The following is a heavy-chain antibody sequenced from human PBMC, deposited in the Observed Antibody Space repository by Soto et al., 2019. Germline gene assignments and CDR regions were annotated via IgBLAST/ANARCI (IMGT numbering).Heavy chain of an antibody. J-gene: IGHJ6*02. CDR3: ARDAPYCTSATCPKFYDMDV. Sequence: QVQLVQSGAEVKKPGSSVKVSCKAAGGTFGSYAITWVRRAPRQGLEWLGGIIPILNSPAYAQKFQARVVITADEIANTAYMVLNSMRFDETAVYYCARDAPYCTSATCPKFYDMDVWGQGTTVTVAS. D-gene: IGHD2-2*01. CDR1: GGTFGSYA. CDR2: IIPILNSP. V-gene: IGHV1-69*01.